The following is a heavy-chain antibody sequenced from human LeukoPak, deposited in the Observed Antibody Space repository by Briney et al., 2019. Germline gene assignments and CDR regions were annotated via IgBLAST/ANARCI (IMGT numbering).Heavy chain of an antibody. J-gene: IGHJ4*02. Sequence: ASVKVSCKVSGYSITELSTRWVRQAPGKGLEWMGGFDPGSGEIIYEQRFQDRVTMTEDTSTDTAYMELSSLRSEDTALYYCATGTHYDLLPFWGQGTLVTVSS. CDR3: ATGTHYDLLPF. V-gene: IGHV1-24*01. CDR2: FDPGSGEI. CDR1: GYSITELS. D-gene: IGHD3-9*01.